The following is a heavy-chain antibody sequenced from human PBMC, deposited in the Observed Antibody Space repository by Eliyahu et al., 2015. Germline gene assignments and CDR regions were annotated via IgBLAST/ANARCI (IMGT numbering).Heavy chain of an antibody. D-gene: IGHD3-10*01. Sequence: EVQLVESGGGLVQPGGSLRLSCAASGFTFSSYWMPWVRXXPGKGLVWVSRINSDGSSTSYADSVKGRFTISRDNAKNTLYLQMNSLRAEDTAVYYCARDDVNSIMVRGVILTDYYYYYGMDVWGQGTTVTVSS. J-gene: IGHJ6*02. CDR2: INSDGSST. V-gene: IGHV3-74*01. CDR3: ARDDVNSIMVRGVILTDYYYYYGMDV. CDR1: GFTFSSYW.